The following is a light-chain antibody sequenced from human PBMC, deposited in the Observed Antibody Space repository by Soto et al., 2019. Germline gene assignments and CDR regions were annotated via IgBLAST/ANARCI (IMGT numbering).Light chain of an antibody. CDR3: SSYTSSRSVV. Sequence: QSALTQPASVSGSPGQSITISCAGTSSDVGGYNYVSWYQQHPGKPPKLMIYDVSNRPSGVSNRVSDSKSGNTASLTISGLQVEDEADYYCSSYTSSRSVVFVGGTKPTVL. CDR1: SSDVGGYNY. J-gene: IGLJ2*01. CDR2: DVS. V-gene: IGLV2-14*01.